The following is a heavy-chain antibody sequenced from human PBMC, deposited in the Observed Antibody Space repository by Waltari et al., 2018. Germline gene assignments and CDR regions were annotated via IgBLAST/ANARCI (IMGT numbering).Heavy chain of an antibody. Sequence: QVQLQESGPGLVKPSGTLSLTCAVSGGSISSSNWWSWVRQPPGKGLEWIGEIYHSGSTNYNPSLKSRVTISVDKSKNQFSLKLSSVTAADTAVYYCAREDIVVVPAAIPTYYYYYDMDVWGQGTTVTVSS. D-gene: IGHD2-2*01. CDR3: AREDIVVVPAAIPTYYYYYDMDV. CDR1: GGSISSSNW. J-gene: IGHJ6*02. CDR2: IYHSGST. V-gene: IGHV4-4*02.